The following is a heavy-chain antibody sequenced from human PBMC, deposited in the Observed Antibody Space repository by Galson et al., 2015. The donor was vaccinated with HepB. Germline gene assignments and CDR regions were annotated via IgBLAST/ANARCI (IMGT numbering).Heavy chain of an antibody. CDR2: IRSDSRTI. CDR3: ARDRRIVGPAGGIDY. CDR1: GFTLSSYN. V-gene: IGHV3-48*01. Sequence: SLRLSCAASGFTLSSYNMNWVRQAPGKGLEWVSHIRSDSRTIYYAGSVKGRFTISRDNAKNSLYLQMNSLRAEDTAVYYCARDRRIVGPAGGIDYWGPVPLCTVS. D-gene: IGHD3-22*01. J-gene: IGHJ4*02.